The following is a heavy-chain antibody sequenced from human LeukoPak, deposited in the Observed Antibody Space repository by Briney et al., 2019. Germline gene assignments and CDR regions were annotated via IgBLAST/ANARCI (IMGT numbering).Heavy chain of an antibody. CDR3: ARVSLPKTQYYYGSGSYGYYMDV. CDR2: IIPIFGTA. Sequence: GASVKVSCKASGGTFSSYAISWVRQAPGQGLEWMGGIIPIFGTANYAQKFQGGVTITADESTSTAYMELSSLRSEDTAVYYCARVSLPKTQYYYGSGSYGYYMDVWGKGTTVTISS. J-gene: IGHJ6*03. D-gene: IGHD3-10*01. V-gene: IGHV1-69*13. CDR1: GGTFSSYA.